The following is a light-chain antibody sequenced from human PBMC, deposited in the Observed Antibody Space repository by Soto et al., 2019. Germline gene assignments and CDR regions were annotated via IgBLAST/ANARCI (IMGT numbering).Light chain of an antibody. J-gene: IGKJ3*01. Sequence: EIVMTQSPATLSVSPGERATLSCRASQSLRSNLAWYQQKLGQAPRLLIYGASTRATGIPARFSGSGSGTEFTLTISSLQSEDFAVYYCQQYNKWPFTFGPGTKVDIK. CDR1: QSLRSN. CDR3: QQYNKWPFT. CDR2: GAS. V-gene: IGKV3-15*01.